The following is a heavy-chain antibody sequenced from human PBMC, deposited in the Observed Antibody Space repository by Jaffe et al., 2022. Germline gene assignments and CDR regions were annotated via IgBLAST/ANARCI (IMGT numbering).Heavy chain of an antibody. CDR3: ARDAVAFYYYMDV. CDR1: GGSISSGSYY. J-gene: IGHJ6*03. V-gene: IGHV4-61*02. CDR2: IYTSGST. Sequence: QVQLQESGPGLVKPSQTLSLTCTVSGGSISSGSYYWSWIRQPAGKGLEWIGRIYTSGSTNYNPSLKSRVTISVDTSKNQFSLKLSSVTAADTAVYYCARDAVAFYYYMDVWGKGTTVTVSS.